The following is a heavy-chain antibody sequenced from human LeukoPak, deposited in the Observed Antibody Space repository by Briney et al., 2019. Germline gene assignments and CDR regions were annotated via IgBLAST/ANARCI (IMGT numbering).Heavy chain of an antibody. CDR2: ISSSSSYI. J-gene: IGHJ4*02. V-gene: IGHV3-21*01. D-gene: IGHD5-12*01. Sequence: PGGPLRLSCAASGFTFSSYSMNWVRQAPGKGLEWVSSISSSSSYIYYADSVKGRFTISRDNAKNSLYLQMNSLRAEDTAVYYCARDPPGPASSTWIPPGYWGQGTLVTVSS. CDR3: ARDPPGPASSTWIPPGY. CDR1: GFTFSSYS.